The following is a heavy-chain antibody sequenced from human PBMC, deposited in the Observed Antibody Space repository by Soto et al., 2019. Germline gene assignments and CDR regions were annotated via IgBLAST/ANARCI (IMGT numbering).Heavy chain of an antibody. V-gene: IGHV4-39*01. J-gene: IGHJ5*02. Sequence: SETLSLTCTVSGGSISSSSYYWGWIRQPPGKGLEWIGSIYYSGSTYYNPSLKSRVTISVDTSKNQFSLKLSSVTAADTAVYYCARRPLWSVSNWFDPWGQGTLVTVSS. CDR2: IYYSGST. CDR1: GGSISSSSYY. CDR3: ARRPLWSVSNWFDP. D-gene: IGHD3-3*01.